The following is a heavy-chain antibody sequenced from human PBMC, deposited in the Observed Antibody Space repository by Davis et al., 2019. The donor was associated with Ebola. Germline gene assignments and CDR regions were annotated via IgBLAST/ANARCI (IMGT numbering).Heavy chain of an antibody. Sequence: SETLSLTCTVSGGSISSGGYYWSWIRQPPGKGLEWIGYIFYTGSTTYNSSLKSRVSISVDTSENQFSLKLTSVTAADTAMYYCARHRGGKLGLYWYFDLWGRGTLVTVSS. CDR1: GGSISSGGYY. V-gene: IGHV4-61*08. CDR3: ARHRGGKLGLYWYFDL. J-gene: IGHJ2*01. D-gene: IGHD1-7*01. CDR2: IFYTGST.